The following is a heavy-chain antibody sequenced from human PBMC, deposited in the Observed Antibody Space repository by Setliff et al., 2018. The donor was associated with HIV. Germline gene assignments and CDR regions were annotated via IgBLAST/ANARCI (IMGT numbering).Heavy chain of an antibody. V-gene: IGHV1-18*01. J-gene: IGHJ4*02. Sequence: ASVKVSCKASGYTFTSYEINWVRQATGQGLEWMGWMNPNNGNTNYAQKLQGRVTMTTDTSTSTAYMELRSLRSDDTAVYYCVRRGNGYAYYFDYWGQGTLVTVSS. D-gene: IGHD5-12*01. CDR3: VRRGNGYAYYFDY. CDR1: GYTFTSYE. CDR2: MNPNNGNT.